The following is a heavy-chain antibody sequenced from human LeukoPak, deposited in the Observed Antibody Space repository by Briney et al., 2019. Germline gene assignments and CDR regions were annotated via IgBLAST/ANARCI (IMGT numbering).Heavy chain of an antibody. D-gene: IGHD6-19*01. J-gene: IGHJ1*01. CDR2: ISYSGST. CDR1: GGSISSSSYY. V-gene: IGHV4-39*01. CDR3: ARHFDSSGWYEYFQH. Sequence: SETLSLTCTVSGGSISSSSYYWGWIRQPPGKGLEWIGSISYSGSTYCNPSLKSRVTISVDTSKNQFSLKLSSVTAADTAVYYCARHFDSSGWYEYFQHWGQGTLVTVSS.